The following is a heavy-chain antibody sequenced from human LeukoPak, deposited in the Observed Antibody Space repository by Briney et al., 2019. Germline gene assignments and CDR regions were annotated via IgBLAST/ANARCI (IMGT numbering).Heavy chain of an antibody. CDR3: AREAGNDAFDI. Sequence: PSETLSLTCTVSGGSISTYYWNWVRQAPGKGLEWVSYISSSSSTIYYADSVKGRFTISRDNAKNSLYLQMNSLRDEDTAVYYCAREAGNDAFDIWGQGTMVTVSS. J-gene: IGHJ3*02. V-gene: IGHV3-48*02. CDR1: GGSISTYY. CDR2: ISSSSSTI. D-gene: IGHD3-10*01.